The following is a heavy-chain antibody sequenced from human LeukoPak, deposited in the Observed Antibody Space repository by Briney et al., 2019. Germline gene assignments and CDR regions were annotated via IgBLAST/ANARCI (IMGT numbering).Heavy chain of an antibody. D-gene: IGHD3-22*01. CDR2: ISDSGGST. CDR3: GSGHYYDSGGYYYDY. CDR1: GFTFNSYA. V-gene: IGHV3-23*01. J-gene: IGHJ4*02. Sequence: QPGGSLRLSCAASGFTFNSYAMSWVRQAPGKGLEWVSAISDSGGSTYYADSVKGRFTISRDNSKNTLYLQMNSLRAEDTAVYYCGSGHYYDSGGYYYDYWGQGTLVTVSS.